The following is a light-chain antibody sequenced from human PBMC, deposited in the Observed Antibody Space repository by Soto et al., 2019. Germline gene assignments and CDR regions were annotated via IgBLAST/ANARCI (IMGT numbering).Light chain of an antibody. V-gene: IGLV2-14*03. CDR2: DAS. J-gene: IGLJ3*02. Sequence: QSVLTQPASVSGSPGQSITFSCTGTSSDVGGYNYVSWYQHHPGKAPKLMIYDASNRPSGVSNRFSGSKSANTASLTISGLQAEDEADYYCSSYTSSSTWVFGGGTKVTVL. CDR3: SSYTSSSTWV. CDR1: SSDVGGYNY.